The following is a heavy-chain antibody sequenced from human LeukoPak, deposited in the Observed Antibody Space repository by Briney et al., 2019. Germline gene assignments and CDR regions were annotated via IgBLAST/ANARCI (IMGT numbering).Heavy chain of an antibody. J-gene: IGHJ6*03. Sequence: SETLSLTCAVYGGSFSGYYWSWIRQPPGKGLEWIGEINHSGSTNYNPSLKSRVTISVDTSKNQFSLKLSSVTAADTAVYYCARGTIFGVIMGPSYYMDVWGKGTTVTISS. D-gene: IGHD3-3*01. CDR3: ARGTIFGVIMGPSYYMDV. CDR2: INHSGST. V-gene: IGHV4-34*01. CDR1: GGSFSGYY.